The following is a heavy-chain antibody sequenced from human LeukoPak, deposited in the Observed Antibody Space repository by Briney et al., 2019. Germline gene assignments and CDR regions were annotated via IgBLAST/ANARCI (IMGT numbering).Heavy chain of an antibody. J-gene: IGHJ4*02. CDR1: GGSVSSGSNY. CDR3: ARSSGWCDY. Sequence: ASETLSLTCAVSGGSVSSGSNYWNWIRQPPGKGLEWIGYMSYSGSTNYNPSLKSRVTISIDTSKNQFSLKLSSVTAADTAVYYCARSSGWCDYWGQGTLVTVSS. V-gene: IGHV4-61*01. D-gene: IGHD6-19*01. CDR2: MSYSGST.